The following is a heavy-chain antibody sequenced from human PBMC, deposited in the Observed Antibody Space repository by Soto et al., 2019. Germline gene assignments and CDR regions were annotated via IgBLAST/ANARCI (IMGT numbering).Heavy chain of an antibody. CDR2: ISGSGGST. D-gene: IGHD6-19*01. J-gene: IGHJ4*02. CDR3: AKASERYSSGWFRYYFDY. Sequence: ESGGGLVQPGGSLRLSCAASGFTFSSYAMSWVRQAPGKGLEWVSAISGSGGSTYYADSVKGRFTISRDNSKNTLYLQMNSLRAEDTAVYYCAKASERYSSGWFRYYFDYWGQGTLVTVSS. V-gene: IGHV3-23*01. CDR1: GFTFSSYA.